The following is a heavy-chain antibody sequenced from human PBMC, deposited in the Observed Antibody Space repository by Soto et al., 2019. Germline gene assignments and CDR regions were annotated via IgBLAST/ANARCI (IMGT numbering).Heavy chain of an antibody. V-gene: IGHV4-4*02. Sequence: SETLSLTCAVSGGSINSSNWWTWFRQTPGQGLEWIGEIYPSGTTNYNPSLKTRVTISLDKSTNQFSLRLLTVTAADTAVYYCAIMGWRFGVVPRGCLAPWGQGSLGTVFS. CDR3: AIMGWRFGVVPRGCLAP. J-gene: IGHJ5*02. CDR1: GGSINSSNW. CDR2: IYPSGTT. D-gene: IGHD3-3*01.